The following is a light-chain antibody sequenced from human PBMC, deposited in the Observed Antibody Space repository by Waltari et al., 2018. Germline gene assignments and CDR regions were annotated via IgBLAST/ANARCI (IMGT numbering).Light chain of an antibody. Sequence: DIQMTQSPSSLSASVGVKVTITCRAGQTINKYLNWYQQKPGKAPRVLIYAASTLQSGVPSRFSGGGSGTDFTLTISSLQPEDFGTYFCQQSYSLPWTFGQGTKVEIE. CDR3: QQSYSLPWT. V-gene: IGKV1-39*01. CDR2: AAS. J-gene: IGKJ1*01. CDR1: QTINKY.